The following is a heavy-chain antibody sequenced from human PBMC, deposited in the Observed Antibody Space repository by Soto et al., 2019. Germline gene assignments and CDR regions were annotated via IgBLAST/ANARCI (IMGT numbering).Heavy chain of an antibody. J-gene: IGHJ6*02. CDR1: GFTFSSYS. CDR2: ITSDSRTI. CDR3: TRDGRRGYDMDL. Sequence: EVQLVESGGGLVQPGASLRLSCAASGFTFSSYSLNWVRQAPGKGLEWVSYITSDSRTIYYADSVKGRFTISRDNAKNSLYLQMNSLSDDDTGVYYCTRDGRRGYDMDLWGQGTTVTVSS. V-gene: IGHV3-48*02.